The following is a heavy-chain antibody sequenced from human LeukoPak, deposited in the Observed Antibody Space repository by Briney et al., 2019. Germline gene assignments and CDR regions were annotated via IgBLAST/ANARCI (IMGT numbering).Heavy chain of an antibody. J-gene: IGHJ6*02. V-gene: IGHV1-69*04. Sequence: ASVKVSCKASGGTFSSYAISWVRQAPGQGLEWMGRIIPILGIANYAQKFQGRVTITADKSTSTAYMELSSLRSEDTAVYYCARDQVPHNYDFWSGYTTVGGMDVWGQGTTVTVSS. CDR2: IIPILGIA. CDR1: GGTFSSYA. CDR3: ARDQVPHNYDFWSGYTTVGGMDV. D-gene: IGHD3-3*01.